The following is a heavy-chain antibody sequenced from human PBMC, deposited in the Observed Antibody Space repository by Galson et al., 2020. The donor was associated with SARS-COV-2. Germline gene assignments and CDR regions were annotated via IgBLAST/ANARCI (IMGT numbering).Heavy chain of an antibody. J-gene: IGHJ4*02. D-gene: IGHD3-3*01. CDR1: GDSIGSRDHY. Sequence: SETLSLTCTVSGDSIGSRDHYWSWIRQPPGKGLEWIGYIPYTGSTYYNPSLSSRLPMSLDTSKHQFSLKVDSVTAADTAVYYCARLKAGDYSTDLEYWGQGTLVTVSS. CDR2: IPYTGST. CDR3: ARLKAGDYSTDLEY. V-gene: IGHV4-30-4*01.